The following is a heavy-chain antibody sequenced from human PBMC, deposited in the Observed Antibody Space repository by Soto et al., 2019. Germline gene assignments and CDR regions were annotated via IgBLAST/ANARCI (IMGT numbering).Heavy chain of an antibody. CDR1: EFSFSNYA. CDR3: AKRSVGVVGKDDVDY. D-gene: IGHD3-3*01. CDR2: IIGSGSST. V-gene: IGHV3-23*01. J-gene: IGHJ4*02. Sequence: EVELLESGGGLVQPGGSLRLSCVASEFSFSNYAMTWVRQAPGKGLEWVSVIIGSGSSTYYADSVTARFTISRDNSKSPLYLQMNTLRAEDTGVYYCAKRSVGVVGKDDVDYWCQGTLVTVS.